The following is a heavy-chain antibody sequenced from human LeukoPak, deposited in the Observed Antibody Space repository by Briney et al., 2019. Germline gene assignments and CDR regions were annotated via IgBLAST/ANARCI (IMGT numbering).Heavy chain of an antibody. V-gene: IGHV4-34*12. J-gene: IGHJ5*02. CDR3: ARVGWEAVPTTINSWFDP. CDR1: GGSFSGYY. D-gene: IGHD2-2*02. CDR2: VVHGGST. Sequence: TSETLSLTCAVYGGSFSGYYWSWIRQPPGEGLEWIGEVVHGGSTDYNPSLKSRVTISVDTSKNQFSLRLTSVTAADTSLYHCARVGWEAVPTTINSWFDPWGQGTLVTVSS.